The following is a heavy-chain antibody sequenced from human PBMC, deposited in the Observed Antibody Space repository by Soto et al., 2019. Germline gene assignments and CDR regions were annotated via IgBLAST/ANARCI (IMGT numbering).Heavy chain of an antibody. J-gene: IGHJ5*02. V-gene: IGHV3-23*01. Sequence: PGGSLRLSCAASGFTFSSFAMSWVRHPPGKGLEWVSTITGSGGNTYHADSVKGRFTISRDNAKNTLYLQMNSLRAEDTAVYYCAKDVRGFSNRFDPWGQGTLDTVSS. CDR3: AKDVRGFSNRFDP. CDR2: ITGSGGNT. CDR1: GFTFSSFA.